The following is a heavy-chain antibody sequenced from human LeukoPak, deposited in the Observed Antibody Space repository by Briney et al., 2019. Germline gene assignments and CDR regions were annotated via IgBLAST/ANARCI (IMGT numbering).Heavy chain of an antibody. CDR1: GFTFSSYA. CDR2: ISGSGGST. Sequence: GGSLRLSCAASGFTFSSYAMSWVRQAPGKGLEWVSAISGSGGSTYYADSVRGRFTISRDNSKNTLYLQMNSLRAEDTAVYYCAKVTLYDILTGYSTHYFDYWGQGTLVTVSS. CDR3: AKVTLYDILTGYSTHYFDY. D-gene: IGHD3-9*01. J-gene: IGHJ4*02. V-gene: IGHV3-23*01.